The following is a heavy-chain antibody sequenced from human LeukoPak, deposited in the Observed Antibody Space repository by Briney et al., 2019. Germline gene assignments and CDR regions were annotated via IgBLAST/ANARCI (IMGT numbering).Heavy chain of an antibody. CDR3: AKGLSMVRGLDY. CDR2: TSWNSGGI. J-gene: IGHJ4*02. CDR1: GFTFDDYA. Sequence: GRSLRLSCAASGFTFDDYAMHWVRQGPGKGLEWVSGTSWNSGGIAYADSVKGRFTISRDNAKNSLYLQMDSLRAEDTALYYCAKGLSMVRGLDYWGQGTLVTVSS. V-gene: IGHV3-9*01. D-gene: IGHD3-10*01.